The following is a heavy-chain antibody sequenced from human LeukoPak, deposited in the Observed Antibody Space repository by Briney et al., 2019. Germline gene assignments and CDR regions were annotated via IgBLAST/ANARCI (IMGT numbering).Heavy chain of an antibody. D-gene: IGHD4-17*01. CDR2: ISSSSSYI. Sequence: PGGSLRLSCAASGFTFSSYSMNWVRQAPGKGLEWVSSISSSSSYIYYADSVKGRFTISRDNSKNTLYLQMNSLRAEDTAVYYCATTVPKARSYYYGMDVWGQGATVTVSS. CDR3: ATTVPKARSYYYGMDV. V-gene: IGHV3-21*04. CDR1: GFTFSSYS. J-gene: IGHJ6*02.